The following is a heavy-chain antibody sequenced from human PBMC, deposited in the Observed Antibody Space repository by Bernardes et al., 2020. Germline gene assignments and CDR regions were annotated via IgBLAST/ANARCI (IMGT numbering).Heavy chain of an antibody. Sequence: GGSLRLSCAASGFTFSSYWMSWVRQAPGKGLEWVANIKQDGSEKYYVDSVKGRFTISRDNAKNSLYLQMNSLRAEDTAVYYCARDYDFWSGYQNDAFDIWGQGTMVTVSS. CDR3: ARDYDFWSGYQNDAFDI. CDR1: GFTFSSYW. V-gene: IGHV3-7*01. CDR2: IKQDGSEK. D-gene: IGHD3-3*01. J-gene: IGHJ3*02.